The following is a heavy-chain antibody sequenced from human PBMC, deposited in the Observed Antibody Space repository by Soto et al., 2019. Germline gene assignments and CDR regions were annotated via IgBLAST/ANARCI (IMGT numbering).Heavy chain of an antibody. CDR3: ARQMTTVTTSGFDY. CDR2: IYYSGST. J-gene: IGHJ4*02. V-gene: IGHV4-39*01. Sequence: SETLSLTCTVSGGSISSSSYYWGWIRQPPGKGLEWIGSIYYSGSTSYNPSLKSRVTISVDTSKNQFSLKLSSVTAADTAVYYCARQMTTVTTSGFDYWGQGTLVTVSS. CDR1: GGSISSSSYY. D-gene: IGHD4-17*01.